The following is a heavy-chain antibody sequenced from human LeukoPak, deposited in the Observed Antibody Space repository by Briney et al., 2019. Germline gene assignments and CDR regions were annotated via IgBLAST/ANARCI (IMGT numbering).Heavy chain of an antibody. CDR1: VYIVTNHY. V-gene: IGHV1-46*01. CDR2: IKVSGDWT. J-gene: IGHJ4*02. CDR3: VREPPESYYFDH. D-gene: IGHD3/OR15-3a*01. Sequence: ASVTVSLKTSVYIVTNHYIHWVRQAPGQGLGWMGIIKVSGDWTSYTPKFQGRVTMTRDLSTSTVYMELSSLRSEDTAVYYCVREPPESYYFDHWGQGTLVTVSS.